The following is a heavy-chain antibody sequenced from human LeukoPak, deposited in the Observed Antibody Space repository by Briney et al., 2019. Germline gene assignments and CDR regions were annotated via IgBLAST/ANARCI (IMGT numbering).Heavy chain of an antibody. Sequence: SVKVSCKASGGTFSTYAIIWVRQAPGQGLEWMGGIIPMFGTANYAQKLQGRVTITADESTSTAYMELSSLRSEDTAVYYCARDSSSWHINWFDPWGQGTLVTVSS. CDR3: ARDSSSWHINWFDP. CDR1: GGTFSTYA. CDR2: IIPMFGTA. J-gene: IGHJ5*02. V-gene: IGHV1-69*13. D-gene: IGHD6-13*01.